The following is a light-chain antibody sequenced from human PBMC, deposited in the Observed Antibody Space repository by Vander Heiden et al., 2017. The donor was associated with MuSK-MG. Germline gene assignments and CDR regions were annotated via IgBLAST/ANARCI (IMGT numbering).Light chain of an antibody. CDR1: NIGSKS. Sequence: SSVLTQAPSVPVAPGQTTRITGGENNIGSKSVHWYQQKPGQAPVLVVYDDSDRPSGIPERISGSNSGNTATLTISRVEAGDEADYYCQVWDSGTYHVVFGGGTKLTVL. CDR2: DDS. J-gene: IGLJ2*01. CDR3: QVWDSGTYHVV. V-gene: IGLV3-21*02.